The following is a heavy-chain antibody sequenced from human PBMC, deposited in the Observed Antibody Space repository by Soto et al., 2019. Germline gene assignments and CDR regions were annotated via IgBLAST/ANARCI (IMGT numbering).Heavy chain of an antibody. CDR3: ARDTARVMVRIYYGLDV. CDR1: GFTFSSYG. J-gene: IGHJ6*02. Sequence: QVQLVESGGGVVQPGRSLRLSCAASGFTFSSYGMHWVRQAPGKGLEWVAVIWYDGSNKYYADSVKGRFTISRDNSKNTLYLQMNSRRAEDTAVYYCARDTARVMVRIYYGLDVGGQGTTVTVSS. V-gene: IGHV3-33*01. CDR2: IWYDGSNK. D-gene: IGHD3-10*01.